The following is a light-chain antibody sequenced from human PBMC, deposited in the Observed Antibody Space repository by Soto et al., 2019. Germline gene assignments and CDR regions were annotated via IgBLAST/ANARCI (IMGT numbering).Light chain of an antibody. CDR2: DAS. CDR1: QSAISN. Sequence: ERFVTQSQATLSVTQGEIVTLSWRASQSAISNLAWYQQKPGQTPRLLIYDASTRATDIPARFSGSGSGTDFTLTISSLQSEDFAVYYCQQYNNWPRTFGQGTKVDIK. CDR3: QQYNNWPRT. V-gene: IGKV3-15*01. J-gene: IGKJ1*01.